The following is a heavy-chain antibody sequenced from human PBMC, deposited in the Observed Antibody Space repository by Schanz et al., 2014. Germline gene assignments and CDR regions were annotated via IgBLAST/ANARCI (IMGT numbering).Heavy chain of an antibody. CDR3: SCDQGYTTNWHIFDL. CDR2: MNGDGSNT. D-gene: IGHD1-1*01. V-gene: IGHV3-74*01. CDR1: GFTFSPYW. J-gene: IGHJ4*01. Sequence: EVQLVESGGGLVQPGGSLRLSCGSSGFTFSPYWMHWVRQAPGKGLVWVSRMNGDGSNTNYADSVKGRFTISRDNAKITLYLQMNSLSAEDTAVYFCSCDQGYTTNWHIFDLWGHGTLVTVSS.